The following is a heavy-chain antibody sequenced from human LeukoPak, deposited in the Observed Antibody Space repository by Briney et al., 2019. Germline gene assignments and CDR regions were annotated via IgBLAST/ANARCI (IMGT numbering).Heavy chain of an antibody. V-gene: IGHV1-69*13. Sequence: GASVKVSCKASGGTFSRYGISWVRQAPGQGLEWMGGIIPLFGKANYAQKFQGRVTITADESTSTAYMELRSLRSDDTAMYYCARVRIAVAGTDFDFWGRGTLVTVSS. CDR1: GGTFSRYG. CDR3: ARVRIAVAGTDFDF. CDR2: IIPLFGKA. J-gene: IGHJ4*02. D-gene: IGHD6-19*01.